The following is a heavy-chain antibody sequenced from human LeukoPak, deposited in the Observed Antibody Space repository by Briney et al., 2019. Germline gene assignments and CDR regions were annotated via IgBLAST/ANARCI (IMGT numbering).Heavy chain of an antibody. CDR3: ARVLPNGAYSL. J-gene: IGHJ4*02. CDR2: IGTAGDT. Sequence: GGSLRLSCAASGFTFSSYDMHWVRQATGKGLEWVSAIGTAGDTYYPGSVKGRFTISRENAKNSLYLQMNSLRAGDTAVYYCARVLPNGAYSLWGQGTLVTVSS. CDR1: GFTFSSYD. V-gene: IGHV3-13*01. D-gene: IGHD2-21*01.